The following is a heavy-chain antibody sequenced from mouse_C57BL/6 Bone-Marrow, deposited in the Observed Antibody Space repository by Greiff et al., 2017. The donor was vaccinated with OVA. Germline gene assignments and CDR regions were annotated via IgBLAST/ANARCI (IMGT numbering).Heavy chain of an antibody. Sequence: EVQGVESGGGLVKPGGSLKLSCAASGFTFSSYTMSWVRQTPEKRLEWVATISGGGGNTYYPDSVKGRSTLSRDNATNTLYLQMSSLRSEDTALYYGARPHYGSREPHYFDYWGQGTTLTVSS. D-gene: IGHD1-1*01. V-gene: IGHV5-9*01. J-gene: IGHJ2*01. CDR3: ARPHYGSREPHYFDY. CDR2: ISGGGGNT. CDR1: GFTFSSYT.